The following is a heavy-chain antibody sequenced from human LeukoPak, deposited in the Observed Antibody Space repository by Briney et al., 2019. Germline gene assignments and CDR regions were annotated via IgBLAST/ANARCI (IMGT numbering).Heavy chain of an antibody. CDR2: ITSSGDAT. V-gene: IGHV3-23*01. Sequence: GGSLRLSCAASGFTFNIYAMSWVRQAPGKGLEWVSSITSSGDATFHADSVKDRFTVSRDNSKSTLYLQMSRLRVEDTAVYYCAKDRPNYHESNGHYYRLNGDSWGQGTLVTVSS. D-gene: IGHD3-22*01. CDR1: GFTFNIYA. CDR3: AKDRPNYHESNGHYYRLNGDS. J-gene: IGHJ5*01.